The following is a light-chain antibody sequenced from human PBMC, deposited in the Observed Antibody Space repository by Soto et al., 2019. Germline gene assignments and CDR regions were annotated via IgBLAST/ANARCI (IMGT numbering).Light chain of an antibody. CDR2: GAS. V-gene: IGKV3-15*01. CDR1: QSVSIL. J-gene: IGKJ1*01. CDR3: QQYRSWPRT. Sequence: EIVLTQSPGTLSLSPGERATLSCRASQSVSILLAWYQQKPGQAPRLLIYGASTRATDMPGRFSGRGAGAEFTLTISSLQSEDFAVYYCQQYRSWPRTFGQGTKVDIK.